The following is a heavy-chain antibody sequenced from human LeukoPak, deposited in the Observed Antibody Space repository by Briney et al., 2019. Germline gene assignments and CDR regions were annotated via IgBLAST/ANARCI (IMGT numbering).Heavy chain of an antibody. CDR2: ISGSGGST. CDR1: GFTFSSYA. CDR3: AKDRSMVRGVMLVY. V-gene: IGHV3-23*01. Sequence: GGSLRLSCAASGFTFSSYAMSWVRQAPGKGLEWVSAISGSGGSTYYADSVKGRFTISRDNCKNTLYLQMNSLRAEDTAVYYCAKDRSMVRGVMLVYWGQGTLVTVSS. J-gene: IGHJ4*02. D-gene: IGHD3-10*01.